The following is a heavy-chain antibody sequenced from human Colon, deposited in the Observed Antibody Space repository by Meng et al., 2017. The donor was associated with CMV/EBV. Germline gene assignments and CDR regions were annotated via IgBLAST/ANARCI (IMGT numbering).Heavy chain of an antibody. J-gene: IGHJ4*02. CDR2: ITYTGSS. D-gene: IGHD4-23*01. CDR3: ARRSPPHNFGGKRGHYFDF. Sequence: SETLSLTCSVSGGSVSGGIYYWSWIRRPPGKGLEWLGYITYTGSSKYNPSVKGRVTISSDTSKNHISLKLTSVTAADTAVYYCARRSPPHNFGGKRGHYFDFWGQGTVVTVSS. V-gene: IGHV4-61*03. CDR1: GGSVSGGIYY.